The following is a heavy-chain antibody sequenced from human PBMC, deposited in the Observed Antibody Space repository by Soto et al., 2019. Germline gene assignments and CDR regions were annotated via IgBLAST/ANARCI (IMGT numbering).Heavy chain of an antibody. J-gene: IGHJ4*02. CDR3: AHGEGIVKSIVYFDS. CDR1: GYFLTALS. D-gene: IGHD1-26*01. Sequence: ASVKVSCKVSGYFLTALSIHWVRQAPGKGLEWMGGFDREDGETIYAQKFQGRVTMTEDTSTDSAYMELSGLTSEDTAIYYCAHGEGIVKSIVYFDSWGQGTLVTAPQ. CDR2: FDREDGET. V-gene: IGHV1-24*01.